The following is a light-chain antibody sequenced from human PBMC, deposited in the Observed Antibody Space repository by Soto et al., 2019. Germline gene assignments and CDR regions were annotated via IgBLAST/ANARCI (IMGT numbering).Light chain of an antibody. Sequence: QSVLTQPPSASGTPGQRVTISCSGSSSNIGRNTVNWYQQFPGTAPKLLIYGSNHRPSGVPDRFSGSKSGTSASLAISGLQSEDEADYYCAAWDDSLNGHYVFGTGTKLTVL. CDR1: SSNIGRNT. CDR2: GSN. CDR3: AAWDDSLNGHYV. V-gene: IGLV1-44*01. J-gene: IGLJ1*01.